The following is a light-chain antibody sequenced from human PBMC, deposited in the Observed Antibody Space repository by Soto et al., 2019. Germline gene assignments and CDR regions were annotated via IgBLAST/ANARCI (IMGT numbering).Light chain of an antibody. J-gene: IGKJ1*01. CDR1: QSVSSR. CDR2: GAS. Sequence: EIVMTQSPATLSVSPGERVTLSCRASQSVSSRLAWYRQKPGQSPRLLIYGASTRATGIPARFSGSGSGTEFTLTISSLQSEDFGLYYCHQYNNFWTFGQGTKVDIK. V-gene: IGKV3-15*01. CDR3: HQYNNFWT.